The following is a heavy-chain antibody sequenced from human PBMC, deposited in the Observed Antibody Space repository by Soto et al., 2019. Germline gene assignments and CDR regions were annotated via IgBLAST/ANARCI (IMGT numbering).Heavy chain of an antibody. J-gene: IGHJ6*02. CDR1: GGSISSCY. V-gene: IGHV4-59*03. CDR2: LYNTGST. D-gene: IGHD3-3*01. Sequence: PSETLSLTCNVSGGSISSCYWTWIRQPPGKGLEWIGYLYNTGSTNYNPSLKSRVTISLDTSKNQFFLNLSSVTAADTAVYYCAGMSFTVFGEVIDNFYFYGMDVWGQGTTVTV. CDR3: AGMSFTVFGEVIDNFYFYGMDV.